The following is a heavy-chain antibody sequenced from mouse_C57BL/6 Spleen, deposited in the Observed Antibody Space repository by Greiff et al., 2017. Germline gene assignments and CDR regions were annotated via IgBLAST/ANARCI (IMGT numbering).Heavy chain of an antibody. CDR1: GYAFSSYW. Sequence: QVQLQQSGAELVKPGASVKISCKASGYAFSSYWMHWVKQRPGQGLEWIGQIYPGGGDTNYNGKFKGKAPLTADKSSSTAYMRLSSVTSEDSAVYYCARDDYDAWFAYWGQGTLVTVAA. J-gene: IGHJ3*01. CDR3: ARDDYDAWFAY. V-gene: IGHV1-80*01. D-gene: IGHD2-4*01. CDR2: IYPGGGDT.